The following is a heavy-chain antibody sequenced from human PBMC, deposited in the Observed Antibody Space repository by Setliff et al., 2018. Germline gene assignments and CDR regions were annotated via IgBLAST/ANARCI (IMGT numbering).Heavy chain of an antibody. V-gene: IGHV1-18*01. CDR1: GYAFTSYG. CDR2: ISAYNGTT. J-gene: IGHJ5*02. Sequence: ASVKVSCKASGYAFTSYGISWVRQAPGQGLEWMGWISAYNGTTKYAQNFQGRVTITTDESTSTAYMELRSLRSDDTAVYYCARDPFRNYDTAPVWFDPWGQGTLVTVSS. CDR3: ARDPFRNYDTAPVWFDP. D-gene: IGHD3-22*01.